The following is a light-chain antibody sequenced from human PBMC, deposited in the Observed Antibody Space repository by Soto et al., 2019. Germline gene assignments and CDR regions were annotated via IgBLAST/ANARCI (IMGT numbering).Light chain of an antibody. CDR1: QSIGIW. CDR3: QQYKDYSWT. V-gene: IGKV1-5*03. Sequence: IQMTQSPSTLSASVGDRVAITCRASQSIGIWLTWYQQKPGKATRFLIYKASSLESGVPSRFSGSGSGTEFTLTISSLQPDDFATYYCQQYKDYSWTFGQGTKVEFK. CDR2: KAS. J-gene: IGKJ1*01.